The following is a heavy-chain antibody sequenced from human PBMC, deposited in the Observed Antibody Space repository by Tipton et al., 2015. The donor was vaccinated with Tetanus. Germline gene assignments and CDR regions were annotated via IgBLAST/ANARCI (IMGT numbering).Heavy chain of an antibody. V-gene: IGHV4-30-2*01. CDR1: GASISSIYS. CDR3: ARVACSSTSCYSHYFDD. CDR2: VFRSGSA. Sequence: TLSLTCAVSGASISSIYSWSWTRRPPGKGLEWIGYVFRSGSADYNPSLKSRVNISLDRSENQISLMLTSVTAADTAVYYCARVACSSTSCYSHYFDDWGPGSLVTVSS. J-gene: IGHJ4*02. D-gene: IGHD2-2*01.